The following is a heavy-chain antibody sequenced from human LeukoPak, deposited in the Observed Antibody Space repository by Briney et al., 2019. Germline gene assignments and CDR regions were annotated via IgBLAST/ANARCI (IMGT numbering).Heavy chain of an antibody. Sequence: GRSLRLSCAGSGFIFSSYAMHWVRQAPGKGLEWVAVISYDGSNKYYADSVKGRFTISRDNSKNTLYLQMNSLRAEDTAVYYCAKGLKDYYFDYWGQGTLVTVSS. CDR3: AKGLKDYYFDY. V-gene: IGHV3-30*04. D-gene: IGHD2-15*01. CDR2: ISYDGSNK. CDR1: GFIFSSYA. J-gene: IGHJ4*02.